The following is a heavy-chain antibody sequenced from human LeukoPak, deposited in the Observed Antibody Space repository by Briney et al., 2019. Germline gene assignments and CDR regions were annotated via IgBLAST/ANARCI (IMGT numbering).Heavy chain of an antibody. J-gene: IGHJ6*03. CDR3: ARDKGYDFWSGYSTYYYYYMDV. D-gene: IGHD3-3*01. V-gene: IGHV1-18*01. CDR2: ISAYNGNT. Sequence: GASVKVSCKASGYTFTSYDINWVRQAPGQGLEWMGWISAYNGNTNYAQKLQGRVTMTTDTSTSTAYMELRSLRSDDTAVYYCARDKGYDFWSGYSTYYYYYMDVWGKGTTVTVSS. CDR1: GYTFTSYD.